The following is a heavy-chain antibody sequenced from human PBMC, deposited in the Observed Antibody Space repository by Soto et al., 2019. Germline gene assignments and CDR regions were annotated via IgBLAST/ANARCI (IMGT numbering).Heavy chain of an antibody. J-gene: IGHJ4*02. Sequence: EVQLVESGGCLVQPGGSLRLSCAASGFTFSSYSMTWVRQAPGKGLEWVSYISSSSSTIYYADSVKGRFTISRDNAKNSLDLQMNSLRDEDTAVYYCARDFDDVAAMFDYWGQGTLVTVSS. CDR3: ARDFDDVAAMFDY. CDR2: ISSSSSTI. V-gene: IGHV3-48*02. CDR1: GFTFSSYS. D-gene: IGHD2-2*01.